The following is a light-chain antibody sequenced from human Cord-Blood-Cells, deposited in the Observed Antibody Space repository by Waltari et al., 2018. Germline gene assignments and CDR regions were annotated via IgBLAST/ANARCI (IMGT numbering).Light chain of an antibody. CDR1: QSVSSNY. CDR2: GAS. CDR3: QQYGSSPPLT. V-gene: IGKV3-20*01. J-gene: IGKJ4*01. Sequence: EIALTQSPGNLSLSPGERATIPCRASQSVSSNYLAWYQQKPGQAPRLLIYGASSRATGIPDRFSGSGSGTDFTLTISRLEPEDFAVYYCQQYGSSPPLTFGGGTKVEIK.